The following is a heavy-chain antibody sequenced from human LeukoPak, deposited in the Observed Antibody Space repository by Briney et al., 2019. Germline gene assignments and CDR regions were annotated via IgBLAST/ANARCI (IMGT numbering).Heavy chain of an antibody. D-gene: IGHD2-8*02. V-gene: IGHV3-7*03. Sequence: PGGSLRLSCAASGFAFDSYWMIWVRQAPGKGLEWVANIKQDGSEKYYVDSVRGRFTISRDNAKSSLYLQMNSLRVEDTAMYYCVRVLGFTWRYWGQGTQVTVSS. CDR2: IKQDGSEK. CDR3: VRVLGFTWRY. J-gene: IGHJ4*02. CDR1: GFAFDSYW.